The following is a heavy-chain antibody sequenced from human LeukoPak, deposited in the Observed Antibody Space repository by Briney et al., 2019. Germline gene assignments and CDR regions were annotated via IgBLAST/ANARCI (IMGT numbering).Heavy chain of an antibody. Sequence: SGPTLVKPTQTLTLTCTFSGFSLSTSGVGVGWIRQPPGKALEWLVLIYWDDDKRYSPSLKSRLTITKDTSKNQVVLTMTNMDPVDTATYYCAHSHPPTTIFGVVDPYYFDYWGQGTLVTVSS. CDR1: GFSLSTSGVG. CDR2: IYWDDDK. V-gene: IGHV2-5*02. CDR3: AHSHPPTTIFGVVDPYYFDY. D-gene: IGHD3-3*01. J-gene: IGHJ4*02.